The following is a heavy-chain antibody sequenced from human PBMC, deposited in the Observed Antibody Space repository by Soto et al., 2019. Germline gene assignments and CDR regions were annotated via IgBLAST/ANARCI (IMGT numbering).Heavy chain of an antibody. D-gene: IGHD4-4*01. Sequence: SVKVSCKASGGTFSSYAISWVRQAPGQGLEWMGGIIPIFGTANYAQKFQGRVTITADESTSTAYMELSSLRSEDTAVYYCARDGTFTVTSGYYFDYWGQGTLVTVSS. CDR1: GGTFSSYA. CDR2: IIPIFGTA. CDR3: ARDGTFTVTSGYYFDY. V-gene: IGHV1-69*13. J-gene: IGHJ4*02.